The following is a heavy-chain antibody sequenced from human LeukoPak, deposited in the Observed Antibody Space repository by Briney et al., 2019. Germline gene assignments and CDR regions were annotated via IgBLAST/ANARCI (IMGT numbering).Heavy chain of an antibody. D-gene: IGHD3-9*01. CDR2: IKTDGSEK. V-gene: IGHV3-7*03. CDR3: ARDYTGYFP. CDR1: GFTFSSYW. Sequence: GGSLRLSCEASGFTFSSYWMSWVRQAPGRGLEWVANIKTDGSEKYYVDSVKGRFTISRDNAKNSLYLQMNSLRAEDTAVYYCARDYTGYFPWGQGTLVIVPS. J-gene: IGHJ5*02.